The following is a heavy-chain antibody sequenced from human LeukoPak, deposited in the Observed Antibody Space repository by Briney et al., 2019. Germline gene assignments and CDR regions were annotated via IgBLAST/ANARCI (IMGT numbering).Heavy chain of an antibody. V-gene: IGHV4-34*01. CDR1: GGSFSGYY. CDR3: ARRFMITFGGVIVMFHVYFDY. D-gene: IGHD3-16*02. Sequence: SETLSLTCAVYGGSFSGYYWSWIRQPPGKGLEWIGEINHSGSTNYNPSLKSRVTISVDTSKNQFSLKLSPVTAADTAVYYCARRFMITFGGVIVMFHVYFDYWGQGTLVTVSS. CDR2: INHSGST. J-gene: IGHJ4*02.